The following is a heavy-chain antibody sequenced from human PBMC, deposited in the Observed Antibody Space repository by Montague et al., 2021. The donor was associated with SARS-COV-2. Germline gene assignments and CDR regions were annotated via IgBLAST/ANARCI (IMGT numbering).Heavy chain of an antibody. J-gene: IGHJ5*02. CDR2: IYWDDDK. D-gene: IGHD4-17*01. V-gene: IGHV2-5*02. CDR1: GFSLNTSGEG. Sequence: PALVKPTQTLTLTCTFSGFSLNTSGEGVGWVRQPPGKALEWLALIYWDDDKRYSPSLKSRSTISKDTTKNAVVLTVANMDPVDTATYYCARYGDYGSWFDXWGQGTLVTVSS. CDR3: ARYGDYGSWFDX.